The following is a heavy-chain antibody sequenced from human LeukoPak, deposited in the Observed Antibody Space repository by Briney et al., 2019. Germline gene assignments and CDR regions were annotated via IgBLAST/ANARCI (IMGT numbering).Heavy chain of an antibody. J-gene: IGHJ6*03. V-gene: IGHV3-23*01. CDR2: ISGSGGNT. CDR1: GFTFSNYA. D-gene: IGHD1-26*01. Sequence: GGSLRLSCAASGFTFSNYAMNWVRQAPGKGLEWVSAISGSGGNTYYADSVKGRFTISRDNSKNTLYLQMNSLRAEDTAVYYCAKGRGWEASYYYYYMDVWGKGTTVTISS. CDR3: AKGRGWEASYYYYYMDV.